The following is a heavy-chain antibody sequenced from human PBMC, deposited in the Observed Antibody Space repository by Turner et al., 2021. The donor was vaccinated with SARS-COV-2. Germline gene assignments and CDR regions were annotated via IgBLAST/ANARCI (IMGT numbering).Heavy chain of an antibody. V-gene: IGHV4-59*05. CDR2: IYYSGST. Sequence: QVQLQESGPGLVKPSETLSLTCTVSGGSVSSYYWSWIRQPPGKGLEWIGSIYYSGSTYYNPSLKSRVTISVDTSKNQFSLKLSSVTAADTAVYYCARDGGDPPRYFQHWGQGTLVTVSS. CDR3: ARDGGDPPRYFQH. J-gene: IGHJ1*01. D-gene: IGHD2-21*02. CDR1: GGSVSSYY.